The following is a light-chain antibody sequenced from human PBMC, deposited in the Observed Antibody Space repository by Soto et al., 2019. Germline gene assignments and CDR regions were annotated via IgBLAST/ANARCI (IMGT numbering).Light chain of an antibody. J-gene: IGLJ2*01. CDR3: SSYAGSDIFV. CDR1: SSDVGGYNY. V-gene: IGLV2-8*01. CDR2: EVN. Sequence: QSALTQPPSASGSPGQSLTISCTGTSSDVGGYNYVFWYQQHPGKAPKLMIYEVNKGPSGVPDRFSGSKSGNTASLTVSGLQAEDEADYYCSSYAGSDIFVFGGGTKLTVL.